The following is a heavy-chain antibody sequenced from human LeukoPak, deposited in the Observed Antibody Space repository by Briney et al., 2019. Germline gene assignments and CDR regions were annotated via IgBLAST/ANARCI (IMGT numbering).Heavy chain of an antibody. CDR1: GFTFSSYA. J-gene: IGHJ6*02. CDR3: ARDHYGSGSYIESYYYYYYGMDV. V-gene: IGHV3-23*01. CDR2: ISGSGGST. Sequence: PGGSLRLSCAASGFTFSSYAMSWVRQAPGKGLEWVSAISGSGGSTYYADSVKGRFTISRDNSKNTLYLQMNSLRAEDTAVYYCARDHYGSGSYIESYYYYYYGMDVWGQGTTVTVSS. D-gene: IGHD3-10*01.